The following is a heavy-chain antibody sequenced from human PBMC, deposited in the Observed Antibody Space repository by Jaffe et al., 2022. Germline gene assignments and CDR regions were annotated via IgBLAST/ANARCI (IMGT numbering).Heavy chain of an antibody. CDR1: GFTFSSYG. CDR3: AKARASGIAVAAPFDY. J-gene: IGHJ4*02. V-gene: IGHV3-30*18. CDR2: ISYDGSNK. Sequence: QVQLVESGGGVVQPGRSLRLSCAASGFTFSSYGMHWVRQAPGKGLEWVAVISYDGSNKYYADSVKGRFTISRDNSKNTLYLQMNSLRAEDTAVYYCAKARASGIAVAAPFDYWGQGTLVTVSS. D-gene: IGHD6-19*01.